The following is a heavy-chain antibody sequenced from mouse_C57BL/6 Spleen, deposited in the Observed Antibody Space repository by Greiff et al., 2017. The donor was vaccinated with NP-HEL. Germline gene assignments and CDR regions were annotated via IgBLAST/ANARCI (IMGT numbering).Heavy chain of an antibody. CDR1: GFTFTSYG. D-gene: IGHD1-1*01. J-gene: IGHJ1*03. Sequence: QVQLQQSGAELARPGASVKLSCKASGFTFTSYGISWVKQRTGQGLEWIGEIYPRSGNTYYNEKFKGKATLTADKSSSTAYMELRSLTSEDSAVYFCARSMVITTVVARYFDVWGTGTTVTVSS. CDR2: IYPRSGNT. CDR3: ARSMVITTVVARYFDV. V-gene: IGHV1-81*01.